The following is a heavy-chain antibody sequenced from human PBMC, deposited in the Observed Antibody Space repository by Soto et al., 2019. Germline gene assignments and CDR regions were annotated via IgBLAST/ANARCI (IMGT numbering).Heavy chain of an antibody. V-gene: IGHV1-18*01. CDR2: ISAHNGNT. CDR1: GYAFTTYG. J-gene: IGHJ4*02. CDR3: ASWSYGDY. Sequence: QVHLVQSGAEVKKPGASVKVSCQASGYAFTTYGITWVRQAPGQGLEWMGWISAHNGNTNYAQKLQGRVTVTRDTSTTTAYMALRSLRSDDTAVYYFASWSYGDYCGQGALVTVSS. D-gene: IGHD1-26*01.